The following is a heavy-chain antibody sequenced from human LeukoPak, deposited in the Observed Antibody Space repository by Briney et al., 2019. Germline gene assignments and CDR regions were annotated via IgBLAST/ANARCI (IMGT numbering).Heavy chain of an antibody. J-gene: IGHJ5*02. CDR2: ISSSGSYI. V-gene: IGHV3-21*01. Sequence: GGSLRLSCAASGFTFSSYSMNWVRQAPGEGLEWVSSISSSGSYIYYADSVKGRFTISRDNAKNSLYLQMNSLRADDTAVYYCARASYYDSSGYYDNWFDPWGQGTLVTVSS. D-gene: IGHD3-22*01. CDR3: ARASYYDSSGYYDNWFDP. CDR1: GFTFSSYS.